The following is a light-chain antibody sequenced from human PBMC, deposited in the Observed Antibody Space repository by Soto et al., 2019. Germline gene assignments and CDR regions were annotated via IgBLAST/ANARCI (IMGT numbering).Light chain of an antibody. J-gene: IGLJ3*02. CDR2: GNS. V-gene: IGLV1-40*01. Sequence: QSVLTQPPSVSGAPGPRVTISCTGSSSNIGAGSDVHWYQQLPGTAPKLLIYGNSNRPSGVPDRFSGSKSGNSASLAITGLQSEDEADYYCQSYDSSLSGWGFGGGTKLPVL. CDR1: SSNIGAGSD. CDR3: QSYDSSLSGWG.